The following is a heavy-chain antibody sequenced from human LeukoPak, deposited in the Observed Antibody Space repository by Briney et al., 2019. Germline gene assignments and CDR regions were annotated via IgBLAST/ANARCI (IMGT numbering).Heavy chain of an antibody. CDR1: GGSISSYY. CDR3: ARDRAAGIFDY. Sequence: PSETLSLTCTVSGGSISSYYWSWIRQPPGKGLEWIGYIYYSGSTNYNPSLKSRVTISVDTSKNQFSLKLSSVTAADTAVYYCARDRAAGIFDYLGQGTLVTVSS. CDR2: IYYSGST. V-gene: IGHV4-59*01. D-gene: IGHD6-13*01. J-gene: IGHJ4*02.